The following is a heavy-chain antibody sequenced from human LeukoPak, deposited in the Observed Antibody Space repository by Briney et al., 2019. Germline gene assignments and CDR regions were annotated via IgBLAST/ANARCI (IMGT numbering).Heavy chain of an antibody. CDR1: GGSFNAYY. CDR2: IKYSGST. J-gene: IGHJ4*02. CDR3: ARGRGVAAADTEDFDC. Sequence: SETLSLTCGVYGGSFNAYYWSWIRQPPGKGLEWIGEIKYSGSTNYNPSLKSRVTMSVDTSKNQFSLKLGSVTAADTAVYYCARGRGVAAADTEDFDCWGQGTLVTVSS. D-gene: IGHD6-13*01. V-gene: IGHV4-34*01.